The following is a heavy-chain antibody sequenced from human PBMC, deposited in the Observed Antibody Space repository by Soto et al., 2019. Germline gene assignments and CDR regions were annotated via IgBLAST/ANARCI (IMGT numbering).Heavy chain of an antibody. J-gene: IGHJ5*02. CDR1: GGSISSGGYS. Sequence: PSETLSLTCAVSGGSISSGGYSWSWIRQPPGKGLEWIGYIYHSGSTYYNPSLKIRVTISVDTSKNQFSLKLSSVTAADTAVYYCARSVTPWGQGTLVTVSS. CDR3: ARSVTP. D-gene: IGHD3-10*01. CDR2: IYHSGST. V-gene: IGHV4-30-2*05.